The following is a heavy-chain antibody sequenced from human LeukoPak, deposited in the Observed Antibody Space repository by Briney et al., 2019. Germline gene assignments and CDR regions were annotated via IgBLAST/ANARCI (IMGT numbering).Heavy chain of an antibody. J-gene: IGHJ4*02. V-gene: IGHV4-30-2*01. CDR3: ARDDMVRGVIRD. D-gene: IGHD3-10*01. CDR2: IYHSGST. Sequence: SETLSLTCAVSGGSISSGGYSWSWIRQPPGKGLEWIGYIYHSGSTYYNPSLKSRVTISVDRSKNQFSLKLSSVTAADTAVYYCARDDMVRGVIRDWGQGTLVTVSS. CDR1: GGSISSGGYS.